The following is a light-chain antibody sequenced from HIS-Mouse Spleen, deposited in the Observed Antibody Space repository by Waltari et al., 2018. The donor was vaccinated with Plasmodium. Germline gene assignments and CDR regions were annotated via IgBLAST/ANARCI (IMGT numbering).Light chain of an antibody. CDR2: KAS. J-gene: IGKJ1*01. CDR3: QQYNSYSWT. Sequence: DIQMTQSPSTLSPSVGDRVTLTCRASQSISSRLAWYQQKPGKAPKLLIYKASSLESGVPTRFSGSGSGTEFTLTISSLQPDDFATYYCQQYNSYSWTFGQGTKVEIK. CDR1: QSISSR. V-gene: IGKV1-5*03.